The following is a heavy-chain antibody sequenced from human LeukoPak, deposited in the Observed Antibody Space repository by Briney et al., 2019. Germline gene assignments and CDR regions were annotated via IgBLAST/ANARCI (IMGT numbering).Heavy chain of an antibody. CDR1: GFTFSSYA. J-gene: IGHJ4*02. CDR3: AREDY. V-gene: IGHV3-30*04. CDR2: ISYDGSNK. Sequence: GGSLGLSCAASGFTFSSYAMHWVRQAPGKGLEWVAVISYDGSNKYYADSVKGRFTISRDNSKSTLYLQMNSLRAEDTAVYYCAREDYWGQGTLVTVSS.